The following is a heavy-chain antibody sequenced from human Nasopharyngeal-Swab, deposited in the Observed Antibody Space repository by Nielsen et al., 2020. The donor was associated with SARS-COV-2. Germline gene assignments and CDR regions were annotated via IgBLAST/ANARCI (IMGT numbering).Heavy chain of an antibody. CDR1: GFTFSSYA. CDR3: VKGAAVAGIFLDY. D-gene: IGHD6-19*01. CDR2: ISSNGGST. V-gene: IGHV3-64D*08. J-gene: IGHJ4*02. Sequence: GESLKISCSASGFTFSSYAMHWVRQAPGKGLEYVSAISSNGGSTYYADSVKGRFTISRDNSKNTLYLQMSSLRAEDTAVYYCVKGAAVAGIFLDYWGQGTLVTVSS.